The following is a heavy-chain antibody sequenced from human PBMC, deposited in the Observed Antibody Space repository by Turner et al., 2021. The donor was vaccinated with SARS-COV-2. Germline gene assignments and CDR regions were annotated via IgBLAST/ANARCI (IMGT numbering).Heavy chain of an antibody. V-gene: IGHV1-24*01. CDR1: GYTLTELS. D-gene: IGHD2-21*02. CDR3: ATGYAYCGGDCSIDY. Sequence: QVQLVQSGAEVKKPGASVQVSCKVSGYTLTELSIHWVRQAPGKGLEWMGGFDHEDAETIYAQKFQGRVTMTEDTSADTAYMELSSLRSEDTAVYYCATGYAYCGGDCSIDYWGQGTLVAVSS. CDR2: FDHEDAET. J-gene: IGHJ4*02.